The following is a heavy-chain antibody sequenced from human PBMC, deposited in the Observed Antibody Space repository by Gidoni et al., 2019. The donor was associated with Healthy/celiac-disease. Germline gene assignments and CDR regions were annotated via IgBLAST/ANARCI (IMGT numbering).Heavy chain of an antibody. V-gene: IGHV3-23*01. CDR3: AKDRSGIVGALDY. Sequence: EVQLLESGGGLVQPGGSLRLSCAASGFTFRSYAMSWVRQAPGKGLEWVSAISGSGGSTYYADSVKGRFTISRDNSKNTLYLQMNSLRAEDTAVYYCAKDRSGIVGALDYWGQGTLVTVSS. D-gene: IGHD1-26*01. J-gene: IGHJ4*02. CDR1: GFTFRSYA. CDR2: ISGSGGST.